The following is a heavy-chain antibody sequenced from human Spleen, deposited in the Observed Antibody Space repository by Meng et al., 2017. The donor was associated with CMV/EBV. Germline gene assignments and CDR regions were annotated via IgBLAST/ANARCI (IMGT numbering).Heavy chain of an antibody. D-gene: IGHD6-19*01. J-gene: IGHJ6*02. V-gene: IGHV1-18*01. CDR2: ITTYNGDT. Sequence: YTFNNYGITWVRQAPGQGLEWMGWITTYNGDTTYAQKLQGRVTMSTDTSTSTAYMELRSLTSDDTAVYFCARGGSSAWYYYYGVDVWGQGTTVTVSS. CDR3: ARGGSSAWYYYYGVDV. CDR1: YTFNNYG.